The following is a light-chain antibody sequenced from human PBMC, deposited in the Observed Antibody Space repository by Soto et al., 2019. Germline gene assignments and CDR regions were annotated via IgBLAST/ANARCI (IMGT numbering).Light chain of an antibody. CDR1: SSDVGRYNY. Sequence: QSALTQPRSVSGSPGQSVTISCTGTSSDVGRYNYVSWYRQHPGKAPTLIIYTVTKRPSGVPDRFSGSKSGDTASLTISGLQAEDEADYYCCSYAGGYNMVFGGGTKLTVL. CDR2: TVT. CDR3: CSYAGGYNMV. V-gene: IGLV2-11*01. J-gene: IGLJ2*01.